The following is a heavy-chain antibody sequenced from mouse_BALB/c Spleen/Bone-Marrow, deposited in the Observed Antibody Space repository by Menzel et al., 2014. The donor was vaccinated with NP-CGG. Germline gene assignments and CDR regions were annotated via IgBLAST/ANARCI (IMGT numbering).Heavy chain of an antibody. J-gene: IGHJ2*01. Sequence: VQRVESGPGLVAPSQSLSITCTVSGFSLTTYGVHWVRQPPGKGLEWLGVIWAGGSTNYTSALMSRLSISKDNSKSQAFLKMNSPQTDDTAMYYCARGVRHFDYWGQGTTLTVSS. CDR1: GFSLTTYG. V-gene: IGHV2-9*02. CDR3: ARGVRHFDY. CDR2: IWAGGST.